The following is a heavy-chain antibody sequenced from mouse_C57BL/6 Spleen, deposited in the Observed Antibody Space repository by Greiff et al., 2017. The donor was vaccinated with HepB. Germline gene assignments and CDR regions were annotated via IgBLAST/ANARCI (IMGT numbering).Heavy chain of an antibody. CDR1: GYTFTSYW. J-gene: IGHJ2*01. CDR3: AREGGVYYDYDEDY. V-gene: IGHV1-53*01. D-gene: IGHD2-4*01. Sequence: QVQLQQPGTELVKPGASVKLSCKASGYTFTSYWMHWVKQRPGQGLEWIGNINPSNGGTNYNEKFKSKATLTVDKSSSTAYMQLSSRTSEDSAVYYCAREGGVYYDYDEDYWGQGTTLTVSS. CDR2: INPSNGGT.